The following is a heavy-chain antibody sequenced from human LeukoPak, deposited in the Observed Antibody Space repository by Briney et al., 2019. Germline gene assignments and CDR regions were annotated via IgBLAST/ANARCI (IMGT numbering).Heavy chain of an antibody. V-gene: IGHV3-23*01. CDR2: ISGSGGST. CDR1: GFTFDDYA. D-gene: IGHD5-24*01. CDR3: AKAREYYNGVIDY. J-gene: IGHJ4*02. Sequence: GGSLRLSCAASGFTFDDYAMHWVRQAPGKGLEWVSAISGSGGSTYYADSVKGRLTISRDNSKNTLYLQMNSLRAEDTAVYYCAKAREYYNGVIDYWGQGTLVTVSS.